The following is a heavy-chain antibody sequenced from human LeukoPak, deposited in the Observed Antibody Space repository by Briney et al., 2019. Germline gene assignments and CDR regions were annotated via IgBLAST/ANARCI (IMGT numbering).Heavy chain of an antibody. Sequence: GGSLRLSCAASGFTFSDYYMSWIRQAPGKGLEWVSYISSSGSTIYYADSVKGRFTISRDNAKNSLYLQTNSLRAEDTAVYYCARAPVDIVATIGYYYGMDVWGQGTTVTVSS. CDR3: ARAPVDIVATIGYYYGMDV. CDR2: ISSSGSTI. V-gene: IGHV3-11*01. J-gene: IGHJ6*02. D-gene: IGHD5-12*01. CDR1: GFTFSDYY.